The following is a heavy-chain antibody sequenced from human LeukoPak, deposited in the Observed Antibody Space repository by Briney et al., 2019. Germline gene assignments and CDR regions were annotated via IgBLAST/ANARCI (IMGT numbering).Heavy chain of an antibody. J-gene: IGHJ5*02. V-gene: IGHV1-69*06. CDR3: ARVVSAGTNWFDP. D-gene: IGHD6-13*01. CDR1: GGTFSSYA. Sequence: ASVKVSCKASGGTFSSYAISWVRQAPGQGLEWMGGIIPIFGTANYAQKFQGRVTITADKSTSTAYMELSSLRSEDTAVYYCARVVSAGTNWFDPWGQGTLVTVSS. CDR2: IIPIFGTA.